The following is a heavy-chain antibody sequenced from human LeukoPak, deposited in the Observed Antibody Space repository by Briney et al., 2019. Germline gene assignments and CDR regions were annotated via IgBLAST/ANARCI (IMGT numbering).Heavy chain of an antibody. CDR3: AKAPYYDSSGYYFDY. J-gene: IGHJ4*02. CDR2: ISWNSGSI. Sequence: GGSLRLSCAASGFTFDDYAMHWVRLAPGKGLEWVSGISWNSGSIGYADSVKGRFTISRDNAKNSLYLQMNSLRAEDTALYYCAKAPYYDSSGYYFDYWGQGTLVTVSS. V-gene: IGHV3-9*01. D-gene: IGHD3-22*01. CDR1: GFTFDDYA.